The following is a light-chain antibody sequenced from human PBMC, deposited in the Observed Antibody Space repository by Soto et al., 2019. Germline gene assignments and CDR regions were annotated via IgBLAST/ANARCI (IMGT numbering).Light chain of an antibody. V-gene: IGKV3D-20*02. CDR1: QRVSSNY. CDR2: RAS. Sequence: EIVLTQSPGTLSWSPGERATLSCRSSQRVSSNYLAWYQQKPGQAPKVLIYRASIRATGIPDRFTGSGSGTDFTLTISRLEPEDSAVYYCQQRSNWPKTLGQGNKVDIK. J-gene: IGKJ1*01. CDR3: QQRSNWPKT.